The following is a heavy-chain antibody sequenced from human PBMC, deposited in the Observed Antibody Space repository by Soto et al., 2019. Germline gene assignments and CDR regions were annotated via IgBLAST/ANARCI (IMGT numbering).Heavy chain of an antibody. CDR3: EKSTYCNGGSCFPQY. J-gene: IGHJ4*02. CDR1: TFTFSDFG. D-gene: IGHD2-15*01. V-gene: IGHV3-30*18. CDR2: ISYDGSDQ. Sequence: QVQVEEFGGGVVQPGRSLRLSCAGPTFTFSDFGFHWVRQAPGKGLEWVAMISYDGSDQYYGDSVQGRFTIYRDDSKNTVYLQMNSLRAEDTAMYYCEKSTYCNGGSCFPQYWGPGTLVTVSS.